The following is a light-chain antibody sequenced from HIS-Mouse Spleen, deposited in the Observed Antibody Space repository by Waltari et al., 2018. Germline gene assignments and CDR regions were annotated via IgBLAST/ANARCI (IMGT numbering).Light chain of an antibody. CDR3: YSTDSSGNHRV. J-gene: IGLJ2*01. CDR1: ALPKKY. CDR2: EDS. Sequence: SYELTQPPSVSVSPGQTARITCSGDALPKKYAYWYQQKSGQAPVLVIYEDSKRPSAIPESVSGSSSGTMATLTISGAQVEDEADYYCYSTDSSGNHRVFGGGTKLTVL. V-gene: IGLV3-10*01.